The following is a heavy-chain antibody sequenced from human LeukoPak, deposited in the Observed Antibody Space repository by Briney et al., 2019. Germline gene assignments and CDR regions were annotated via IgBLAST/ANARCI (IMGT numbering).Heavy chain of an antibody. CDR1: GFTFSSYE. Sequence: PGGSLRLSCAASGFTFSSYEMNWVRQAPGKGLEWVSYISSSGSTIYYADSVKGRFTISRDNAKNSLYLQMNSLRAEDTAVYYCARQSPPYSSGGNNWFDPWGQGTLVTVSS. V-gene: IGHV3-48*03. CDR2: ISSSGSTI. D-gene: IGHD6-19*01. CDR3: ARQSPPYSSGGNNWFDP. J-gene: IGHJ5*02.